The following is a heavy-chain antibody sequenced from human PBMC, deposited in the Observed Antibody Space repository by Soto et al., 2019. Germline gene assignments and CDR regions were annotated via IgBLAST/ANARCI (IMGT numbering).Heavy chain of an antibody. D-gene: IGHD6-19*01. CDR1: GFSLSTRGVG. V-gene: IGHV2-5*02. J-gene: IGHJ5*02. Sequence: SGPTLVNPTQTLTLACTFSGFSLSTRGVGVGWIRQPPGKALEWLALIYWDDDKRYSPSLKSRLTITKDTPKNQVVLTMTNMDPVDTATYYCAYSGVVAGEDWFDPWGQGTLVTVS. CDR3: AYSGVVAGEDWFDP. CDR2: IYWDDDK.